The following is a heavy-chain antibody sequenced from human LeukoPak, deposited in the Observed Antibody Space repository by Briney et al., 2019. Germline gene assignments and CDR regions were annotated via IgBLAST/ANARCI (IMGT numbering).Heavy chain of an antibody. D-gene: IGHD3-3*01. CDR3: ARDKEGVAYFDY. V-gene: IGHV3-33*01. Sequence: GGSLRLSCAASGFTFSSYGMHWVRQAPGKGLEWVAVIWYDGSNKYYADSVKGRFTISRDNSKNTLYLQMNSLRAEDTAVCYCARDKEGVAYFDYWGQGTLVTVSS. CDR2: IWYDGSNK. J-gene: IGHJ4*02. CDR1: GFTFSSYG.